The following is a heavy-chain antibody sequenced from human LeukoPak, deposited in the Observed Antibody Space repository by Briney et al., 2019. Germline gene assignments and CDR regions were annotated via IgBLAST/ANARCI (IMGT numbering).Heavy chain of an antibody. Sequence: GGSLRLSCAASGFTFSSYAMSWVRQAPGKGLEWVSSISASGGSTYYADSVKGRFTISRGNSKNTLYLQMNSLRAKDTAVFYCAKDGGGATTPQQYFQHWGQGTLVTVSS. V-gene: IGHV3-23*01. CDR1: GFTFSSYA. CDR3: AKDGGGATTPQQYFQH. CDR2: ISASGGST. D-gene: IGHD1-26*01. J-gene: IGHJ1*01.